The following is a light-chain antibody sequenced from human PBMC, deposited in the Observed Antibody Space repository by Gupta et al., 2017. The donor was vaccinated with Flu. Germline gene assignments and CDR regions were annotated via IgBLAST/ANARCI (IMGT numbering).Light chain of an antibody. Sequence: DIQMTQSPSSLPASVGDTVTITCRTSQSISSYLNWYQQKPGKAPKLLIYAASTSQGGVPTRFSGTGSGTDFTLTISNLQPEDFATYFCQQTYSIPAFGLGTKV. CDR2: AAS. V-gene: IGKV1-39*01. J-gene: IGKJ1*01. CDR1: QSISSY. CDR3: QQTYSIPA.